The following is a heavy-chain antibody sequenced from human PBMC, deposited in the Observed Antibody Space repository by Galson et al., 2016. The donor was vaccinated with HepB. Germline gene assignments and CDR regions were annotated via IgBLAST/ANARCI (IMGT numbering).Heavy chain of an antibody. V-gene: IGHV3-48*03. J-gene: IGHJ4*02. D-gene: IGHD2-21*02. CDR3: VAEEFVHCGGGCSF. CDR1: GFAFNVYN. CDR2: ISSRGETK. Sequence: SLRLSCAASGFAFNVYNMKWVRQAPGKGLQCISYISSRGETKYYADSVKGRFSIFRDNAKNSLFLQMNSLKDEDTATYYCVAEEFVHCGGGCSFWGQGTLVTVSS.